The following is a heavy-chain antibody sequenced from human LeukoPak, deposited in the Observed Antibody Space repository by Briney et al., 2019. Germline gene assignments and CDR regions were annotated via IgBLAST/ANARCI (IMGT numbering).Heavy chain of an antibody. V-gene: IGHV3-7*01. J-gene: IGHJ4*02. CDR2: IKQGGSEK. Sequence: GGSLRLSFAASGFTFSIYWMGWVRQAPGKGLEWVASIKQGGSEKYYVDSVKGRFTISRDNAKNSLYLEMNSLRAEDTAVYYCARMYGDYYKYWGQGTLVTVSS. D-gene: IGHD4-17*01. CDR1: GFTFSIYW. CDR3: ARMYGDYYKY.